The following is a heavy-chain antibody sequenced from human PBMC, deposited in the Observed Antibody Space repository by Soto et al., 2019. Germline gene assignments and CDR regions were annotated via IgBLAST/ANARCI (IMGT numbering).Heavy chain of an antibody. J-gene: IGHJ4*02. V-gene: IGHV3-30-3*01. Sequence: QVQLVESGGVVVQPGRSLRLSCAASGFTFSSYAMHWVRQAPGKGLGWVAVISYEGSNKYYADSVKGRFTISRDNSKNTLYLQMNSLRAEDTAVYYCASDRLPHYYDSSGYYFFYWGQGTLVTVSS. CDR2: ISYEGSNK. CDR1: GFTFSSYA. CDR3: ASDRLPHYYDSSGYYFFY. D-gene: IGHD3-22*01.